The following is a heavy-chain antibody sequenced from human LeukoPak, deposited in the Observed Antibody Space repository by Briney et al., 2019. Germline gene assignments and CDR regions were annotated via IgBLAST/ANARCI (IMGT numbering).Heavy chain of an antibody. CDR3: ARGKVLWFGELFPFDY. CDR2: INSDSTYI. CDR1: GFTFSSYS. V-gene: IGHV3-21*01. J-gene: IGHJ4*02. Sequence: GGSLRLSCAASGFTFSSYSMKWVRQAPGKGLEWVSSINSDSTYIYYADSVKGRFTISRDNAKNSLYIEMNSLRAEDTAVYYCARGKVLWFGELFPFDYWGQGTLVTISS. D-gene: IGHD3-10*01.